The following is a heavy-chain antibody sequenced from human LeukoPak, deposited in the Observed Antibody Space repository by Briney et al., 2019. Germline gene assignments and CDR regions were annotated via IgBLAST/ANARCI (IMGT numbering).Heavy chain of an antibody. Sequence: GGSLRLSCAASGFTFDDYAMHWVRQAPGRGLEWVSAISGSGGSTYYADSVKGRFTISRDNSKNTLYLQMNSLRAEDTAVYYCAKVGYSGSYHDAFDIWGQGTMVTVSS. CDR2: ISGSGGST. D-gene: IGHD1-26*01. J-gene: IGHJ3*02. CDR1: GFTFDDYA. V-gene: IGHV3-23*01. CDR3: AKVGYSGSYHDAFDI.